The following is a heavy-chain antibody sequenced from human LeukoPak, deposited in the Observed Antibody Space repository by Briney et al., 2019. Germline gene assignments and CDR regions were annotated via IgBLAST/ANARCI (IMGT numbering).Heavy chain of an antibody. V-gene: IGHV3-23*01. D-gene: IGHD4-17*01. J-gene: IGHJ4*02. CDR1: GFSFSAYA. Sequence: PGGSPRLSCAASGFSFSAYAMSWVRQAPGKGLEWVSIITSTGSSTFYADSVKGRFTISRDNSKNTLFLQMNGLRAQDTALYYCAKAGYTVTTELDYWGQGTLVTVSS. CDR2: ITSTGSST. CDR3: AKAGYTVTTELDY.